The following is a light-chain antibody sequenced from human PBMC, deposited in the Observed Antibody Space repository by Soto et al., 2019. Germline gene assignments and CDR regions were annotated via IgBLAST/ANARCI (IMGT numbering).Light chain of an antibody. J-gene: IGLJ3*02. CDR2: EAS. V-gene: IGLV2-18*01. CDR1: STDFVTYNR. CDR3: AAWDDSLSGV. Sequence: QSALTQPPSVSGSPGQSVTISCTGTSTDFVTYNRVSWYQQPPGTAPKLIVYEASNRPSGVPDRFSGSKSGTSASLAISGLQPEDEADYYCAAWDDSLSGVFGGGTKLTVL.